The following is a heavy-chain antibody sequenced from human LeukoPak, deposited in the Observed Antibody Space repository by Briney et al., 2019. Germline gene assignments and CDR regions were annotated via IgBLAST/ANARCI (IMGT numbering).Heavy chain of an antibody. J-gene: IGHJ4*02. CDR2: INHSGST. CDR1: GGSFSGYY. D-gene: IGHD2-15*01. Sequence: SETLSLTCAVYGGSFSGYYWSWIRQPPGKGLEWIGEINHSGSTNYNPSLKSRVTISVDTSKNQFSLKLSSVTAADTAVYYCVRATLEYCSGGSCYGLFDYWGQGTLATVSS. V-gene: IGHV4-34*01. CDR3: VRATLEYCSGGSCYGLFDY.